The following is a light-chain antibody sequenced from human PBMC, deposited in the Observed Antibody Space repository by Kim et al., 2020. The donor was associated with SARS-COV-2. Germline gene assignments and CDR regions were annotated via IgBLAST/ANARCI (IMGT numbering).Light chain of an antibody. J-gene: IGLJ2*01. CDR3: QSYDSSLSGPVV. Sequence: VTSACAGSSSNIGAGYDVHWYQQLPGTAPKLLIYCNSNRPSGVPDRFSGSKSGTSASLAITGLQAEDEADYYCQSYDSSLSGPVVFGGGTQLTVL. CDR1: SSNIGAGYD. CDR2: CNS. V-gene: IGLV1-40*01.